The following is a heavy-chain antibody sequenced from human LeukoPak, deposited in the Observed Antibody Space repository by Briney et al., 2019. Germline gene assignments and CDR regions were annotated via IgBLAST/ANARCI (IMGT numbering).Heavy chain of an antibody. D-gene: IGHD2-2*01. V-gene: IGHV5-51*01. CDR2: TYPGDSDT. CDR3: ARHRPGYCNSTSCYYSYYFDY. J-gene: IGHJ4*02. Sequence: GESLKISCKGSGYSFSSNWIGWVRQMPGKGLEWMGITYPGDSDTRYSPSFQGQVTISADKSINTAYLQWSSLKASDTATYYCARHRPGYCNSTSCYYSYYFDYWGQGTLVAVSS. CDR1: GYSFSSNW.